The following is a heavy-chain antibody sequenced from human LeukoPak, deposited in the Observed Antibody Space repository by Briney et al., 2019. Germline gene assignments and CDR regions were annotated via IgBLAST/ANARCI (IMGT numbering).Heavy chain of an antibody. CDR2: IYPGDSDT. J-gene: IGHJ4*02. D-gene: IGHD2-15*01. CDR1: GYSFASYW. V-gene: IGHV5-51*01. CDR3: GRQYCSGNICPTYADY. Sequence: GESLKISCKGSGYSFASYWIGWVRQMPGKGLEWMAIIYPGDSDTRYSPSFQGQVTISADKSISTAYLQWSSLKASDSAMYYCGRQYCSGNICPTYADYWGQGTLVTVSS.